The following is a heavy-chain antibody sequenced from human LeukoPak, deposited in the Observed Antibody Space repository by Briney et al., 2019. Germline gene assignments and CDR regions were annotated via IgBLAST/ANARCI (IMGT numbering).Heavy chain of an antibody. J-gene: IGHJ4*02. V-gene: IGHV3-74*01. CDR3: ARGGGTSGWYGVDY. Sequence: GGSLRLSCAASGFTFSSYWMHWVRQAPGKGLVWVSRINSDWSSTNYADSVKGRFTISRDNAKNTLYLQMNSLRAEDTAVYYCARGGGTSGWYGVDYWGQGTLVTVSS. CDR2: INSDWSST. CDR1: GFTFSSYW. D-gene: IGHD6-19*01.